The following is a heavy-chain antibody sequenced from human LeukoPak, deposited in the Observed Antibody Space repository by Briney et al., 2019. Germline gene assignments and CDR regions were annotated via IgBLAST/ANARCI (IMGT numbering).Heavy chain of an antibody. J-gene: IGHJ5*02. CDR3: ARKGAAAGTRWFDP. V-gene: IGHV4-39*01. D-gene: IGHD6-13*01. CDR1: GGSISSSSYY. Sequence: PSETLSLTCTVSGGSISSSSYYWGWIRQPPGKGLEWIGSIYYSGSTYYNPSLKSRVTISVDTSKNQFSLKLSSVTAADTAVYYCARKGAAAGTRWFDPWGQGTLVTVSS. CDR2: IYYSGST.